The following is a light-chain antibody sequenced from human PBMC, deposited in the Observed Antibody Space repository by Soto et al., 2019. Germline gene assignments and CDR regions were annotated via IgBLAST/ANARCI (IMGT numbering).Light chain of an antibody. CDR1: QSISSSF. CDR2: GAS. Sequence: EIVLTQSPGTLSPSPGERASLSCRASQSISSSFLAWYQQKPGQAPRLLIYGASSRATGIPDRFSGTGSETDFTLTISRLEPEDFAVYYCQQYDNSPITFGQGTRLEIK. V-gene: IGKV3-20*01. J-gene: IGKJ5*01. CDR3: QQYDNSPIT.